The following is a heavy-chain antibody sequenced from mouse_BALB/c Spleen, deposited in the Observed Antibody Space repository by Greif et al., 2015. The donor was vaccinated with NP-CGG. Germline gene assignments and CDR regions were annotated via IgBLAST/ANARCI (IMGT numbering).Heavy chain of an antibody. V-gene: IGHV1-82*01. D-gene: IGHD2-14*01. Sequence: QVQLQQSGPELVKPGASVKISCKASGYAFSSSWMNWVKQRPGQGLEWIGRIYPGDGDTNYNGKFKGKATLTADKSSSTAYMQLSSLTSVDSAVYFCAREDYYRYDVAYWGQGTLVTVSA. J-gene: IGHJ3*01. CDR2: IYPGDGDT. CDR1: GYAFSSSW. CDR3: AREDYYRYDVAY.